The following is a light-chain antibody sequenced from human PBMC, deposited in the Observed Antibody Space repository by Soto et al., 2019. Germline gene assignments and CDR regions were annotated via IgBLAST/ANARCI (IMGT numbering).Light chain of an antibody. J-gene: IGKJ4*01. Sequence: SCRASQTVSSSFLAWYQQKPGQAPRLLIYGVSSRATGIPDRFSGTGSGTDFTLTISRLEPEDFAVYYCQQYFTSPLNFGGGTKVDIK. CDR1: QTVSSSF. V-gene: IGKV3-20*01. CDR2: GVS. CDR3: QQYFTSPLN.